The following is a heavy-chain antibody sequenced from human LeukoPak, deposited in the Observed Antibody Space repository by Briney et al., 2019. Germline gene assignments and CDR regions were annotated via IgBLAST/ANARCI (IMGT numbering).Heavy chain of an antibody. Sequence: QPGGVLRLSCAASGFTFTTHLMHLVRPAPGKGLVWVSHINSDGSITSYADSVKGRFTISRDSAKNTLYLQMNSLRAEDRAVYYCARDAVDTANAVWGQGTTVTVSS. V-gene: IGHV3-74*01. CDR3: ARDAVDTANAV. CDR1: GFTFTTHL. D-gene: IGHD5-18*01. J-gene: IGHJ6*02. CDR2: INSDGSIT.